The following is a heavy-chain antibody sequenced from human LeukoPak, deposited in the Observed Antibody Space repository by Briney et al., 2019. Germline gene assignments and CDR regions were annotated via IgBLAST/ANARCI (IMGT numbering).Heavy chain of an antibody. V-gene: IGHV3-11*01. J-gene: IGHJ5*02. CDR1: GFTFSDYY. CDR2: ISSSGSTI. D-gene: IGHD3-9*01. Sequence: GGSLRLSCAASGFTFSDYYMSWIRQAPGKWLEWVSYISSSGSTIYYADSVKGRFTISRDNAKNSLYLQMNSLRAEDTAVYYCARDGGDILTGYYWFDPWGQGTLVTVSS. CDR3: ARDGGDILTGYYWFDP.